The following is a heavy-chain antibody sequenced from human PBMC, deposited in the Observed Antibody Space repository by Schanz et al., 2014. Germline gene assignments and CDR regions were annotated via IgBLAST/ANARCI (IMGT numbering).Heavy chain of an antibody. Sequence: EVQLVESGGGLVKPGGSLRLSCATSGFTLNNAWMNWVRQAPGKGLQWVARIKSKTDGGTRDYAAPVKGRFTISTDDSKNTVYLQRNRLHTEDTPVYYCPADLWFGAVWGVWWGQGTLVTVSS. CDR2: IKSKTDGGTR. CDR3: PADLWFGAVWGVW. D-gene: IGHD3-10*01. CDR1: GFTLNNAW. V-gene: IGHV3-15*01. J-gene: IGHJ4*02.